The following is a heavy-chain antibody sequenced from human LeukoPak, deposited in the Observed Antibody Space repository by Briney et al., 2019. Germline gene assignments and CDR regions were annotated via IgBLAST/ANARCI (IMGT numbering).Heavy chain of an antibody. CDR3: AKSSQRIAAAGTLDY. CDR1: GFTFSSYA. J-gene: IGHJ4*02. Sequence: GGSLRLSCAASGFTFSSYAMSWVRQAPGKGLEWGSAISGSGGSTYYADSVKGRFTISRDNSKSTLYLQMNSLRAEDTAVYYCAKSSQRIAAAGTLDYWGQGTLVTVSS. CDR2: ISGSGGST. D-gene: IGHD6-13*01. V-gene: IGHV3-23*01.